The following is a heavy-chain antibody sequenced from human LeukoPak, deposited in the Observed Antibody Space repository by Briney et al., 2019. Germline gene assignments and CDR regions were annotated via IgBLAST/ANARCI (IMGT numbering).Heavy chain of an antibody. CDR1: GFTFSSYA. J-gene: IGHJ5*02. D-gene: IGHD3-3*01. CDR3: ARDRFLGFLEWLLEPSVTQHLDP. Sequence: GRSLRLSCAASGFTFSSYAMHWVRQAPGKGLEWVAVISYDGSNKYYADSVKGRFTISRDNSKNTLYLQMNSLRAEDTAVYYCARDRFLGFLEWLLEPSVTQHLDPWGQGTLVTVSS. V-gene: IGHV3-30*04. CDR2: ISYDGSNK.